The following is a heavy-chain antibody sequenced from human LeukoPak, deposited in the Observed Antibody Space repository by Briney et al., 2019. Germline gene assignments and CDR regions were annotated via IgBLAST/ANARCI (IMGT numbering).Heavy chain of an antibody. J-gene: IGHJ3*02. CDR1: GFTFSSYG. CDR2: ISGSGGST. CDR3: AKDLGSIAAAGPDAFDI. Sequence: GGSLRLSCAASGFTFSSYGMSWVRQAPGKGLEWDSAISGSGGSTSYADSVKGRFTISRDNSRNTLYLQMNSLRAEDTAVYYCAKDLGSIAAAGPDAFDIWGQGTMVTVSS. V-gene: IGHV3-23*01. D-gene: IGHD6-13*01.